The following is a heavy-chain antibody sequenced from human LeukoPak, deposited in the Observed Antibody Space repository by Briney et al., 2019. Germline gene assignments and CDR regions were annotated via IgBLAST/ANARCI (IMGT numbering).Heavy chain of an antibody. Sequence: GASVTVSCKASGYPFTTYGLTWVRQAPRQGREGMGWISVYNGETRYAQKPQDRGTLTTDPFTNTAHMDLRLLTSSGTAIYFCSRDNRAERPGWFDRWGQGTLVIVSS. J-gene: IGHJ5*02. V-gene: IGHV1-18*01. CDR1: GYPFTTYG. CDR3: SRDNRAERPGWFDR. D-gene: IGHD3-10*01. CDR2: ISVYNGET.